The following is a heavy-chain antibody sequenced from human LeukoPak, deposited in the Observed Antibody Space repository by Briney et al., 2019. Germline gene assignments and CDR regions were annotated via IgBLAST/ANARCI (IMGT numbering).Heavy chain of an antibody. V-gene: IGHV4-4*02. CDR1: GGSISSSNW. J-gene: IGHJ4*02. D-gene: IGHD4-17*01. CDR2: IYHSGST. CDR3: ARVDHDYGDIRFDY. Sequence: SETLSLTCAVSGGSISSSNWWSWVRQPPGKGLEWIGEIYHSGSTNYNPSLKSRVTISVDKSKNQFSLKLSSVTAADTAVYHCARVDHDYGDIRFDYWGQGTLVTVSS.